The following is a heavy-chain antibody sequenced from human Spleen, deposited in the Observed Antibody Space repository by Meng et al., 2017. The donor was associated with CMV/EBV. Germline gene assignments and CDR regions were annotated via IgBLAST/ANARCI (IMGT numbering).Heavy chain of an antibody. CDR3: ARGTHHSRVAGPLGDYYYGMDV. D-gene: IGHD6-19*01. V-gene: IGHV3-30*04. CDR2: ISYDGSNK. CDR1: GFTFSSYT. Sequence: GESLKISCAASGFTFSSYTIHWVRQAPVKGLEWVATISYDGSNKYYGDSVKGRFTISRDNSNNTLYLQMNSLRAEDTTVYYCARGTHHSRVAGPLGDYYYGMDVWGQGTTVTVSS. J-gene: IGHJ6*02.